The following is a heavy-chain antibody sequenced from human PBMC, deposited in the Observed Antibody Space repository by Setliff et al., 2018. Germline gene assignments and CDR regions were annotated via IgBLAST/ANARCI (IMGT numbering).Heavy chain of an antibody. CDR1: GYSFADYW. CDR3: ARQMEIAEAGDAFHI. V-gene: IGHV5-51*01. Sequence: GESLKISCKTSGYSFADYWVGWVRQMPGKGPEWMAIIHPGNSGVRYSPSFRGQVTVSADKSTNTASLQWSSLKASDTAMYYCARQMEIAEAGDAFHIWGQGTMVTVSS. D-gene: IGHD2-21*01. J-gene: IGHJ3*02. CDR2: IHPGNSGV.